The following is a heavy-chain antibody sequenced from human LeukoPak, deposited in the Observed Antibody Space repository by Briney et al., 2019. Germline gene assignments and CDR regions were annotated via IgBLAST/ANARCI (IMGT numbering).Heavy chain of an antibody. CDR2: IYCSGST. CDR3: SRQSRSSSDPRYFDY. J-gene: IGHJ4*02. Sequence: ASETLSLTCTVSGGSIGSSSYYWGWLRQPPGKGLEWSGSIYCSGSTYYNPSHKSRVTISVNTSKNQFSLKLSSVTAADKAVYYCSRQSRSSSDPRYFDYWGQGTLVTVSS. CDR1: GGSIGSSSYY. V-gene: IGHV4-39*01. D-gene: IGHD2-2*01.